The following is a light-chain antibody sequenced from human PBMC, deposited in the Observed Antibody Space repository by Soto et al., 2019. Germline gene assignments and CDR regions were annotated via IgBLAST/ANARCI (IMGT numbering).Light chain of an antibody. J-gene: IGLJ2*01. CDR1: SGHSSYI. CDR3: ETWDSNTRV. CDR2: LEGSGSY. Sequence: QPVLTQSSSASASLGSSVKLTCTLSSGHSSYIIAWHQQQPGKAPRYLMKLEGSGSYNKGSGVPDRFSGSSSGADRYLTISNLQFEDEANSYCETWDSNTRVFGGGTKLPVL. V-gene: IGLV4-60*02.